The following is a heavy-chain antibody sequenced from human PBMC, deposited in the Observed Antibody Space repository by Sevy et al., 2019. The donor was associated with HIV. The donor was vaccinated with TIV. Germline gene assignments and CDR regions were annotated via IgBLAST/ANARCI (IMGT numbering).Heavy chain of an antibody. V-gene: IGHV3-21*01. Sequence: GGSLRLSCAASRFTFSSYSMNWVRQAPGKGLEWVSSISSSSSYIYYADSVKGRFTISRDNAKNSLYLQMNSLRAEDTAVYYCARDVYSGYDSPSDYWGQGTLVTVSS. D-gene: IGHD5-12*01. J-gene: IGHJ4*02. CDR2: ISSSSSYI. CDR1: RFTFSSYS. CDR3: ARDVYSGYDSPSDY.